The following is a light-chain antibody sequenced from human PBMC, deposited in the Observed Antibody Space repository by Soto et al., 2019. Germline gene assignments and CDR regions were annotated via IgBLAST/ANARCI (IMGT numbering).Light chain of an antibody. CDR3: SAYTGSKNYV. V-gene: IGLV2-8*01. J-gene: IGLJ1*01. CDR2: GVT. CDR1: SSDVGGYNY. Sequence: QSALTQPPSASGSPGQSVTISCTGTSSDVGGYNYVSWYQQHPGKAPKLIMYGVTHRPSGVPDRFSGSKSGNTASLTVSGLQAEDVADYYCSAYTGSKNYVFGTGTKLTVL.